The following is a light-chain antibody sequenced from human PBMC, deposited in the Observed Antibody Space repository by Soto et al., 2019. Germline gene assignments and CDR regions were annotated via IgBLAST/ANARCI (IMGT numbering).Light chain of an antibody. CDR2: DAS. Sequence: EIVLTQSPATLSLSPGERATLSCRASQSVSSYLAWYQQKPGQAPRLLIYDASNRATGIPARFSGSGSGTDFTLTIGSLEPEDFAVYYCQQRSNWPPLFTFGPGTNVDIK. J-gene: IGKJ3*01. CDR1: QSVSSY. V-gene: IGKV3-11*01. CDR3: QQRSNWPPLFT.